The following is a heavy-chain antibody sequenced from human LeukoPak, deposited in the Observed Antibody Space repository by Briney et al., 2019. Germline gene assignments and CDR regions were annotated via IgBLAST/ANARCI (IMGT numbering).Heavy chain of an antibody. CDR2: TYYRSKWYN. Sequence: SQTLSLTRAISGDSASSNSAAWNWIRQSSSRGLEWLGGTYYRSKWYNDYAVSVKSRIIINPDTSKNQFSLQLNSVTPEDTAVYYCAEDRGKAARGAFDIWGQGTMVTVSS. J-gene: IGHJ3*02. D-gene: IGHD6-6*01. V-gene: IGHV6-1*01. CDR1: GDSASSNSAA. CDR3: AEDRGKAARGAFDI.